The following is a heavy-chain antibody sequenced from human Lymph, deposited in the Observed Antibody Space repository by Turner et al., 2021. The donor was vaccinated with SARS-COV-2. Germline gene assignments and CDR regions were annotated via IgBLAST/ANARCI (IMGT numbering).Heavy chain of an antibody. Sequence: QVQLQQWGAGLLKPSETLSLTCAVDGGSFSDYYWSWIRQPPGKGLEWMGEINHSGSTNYNPSLKSRVTISVDTSKNQFSLKLNSVTAADTAVYYCARDPPAHNDFWSAAYSLGHYGMDVWGQGTTVTVSS. V-gene: IGHV4-34*01. CDR2: INHSGST. CDR1: GGSFSDYY. J-gene: IGHJ6*02. D-gene: IGHD3-3*01. CDR3: ARDPPAHNDFWSAAYSLGHYGMDV.